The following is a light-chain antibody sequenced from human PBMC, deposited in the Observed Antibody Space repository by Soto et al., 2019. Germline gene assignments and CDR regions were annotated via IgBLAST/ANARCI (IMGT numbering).Light chain of an antibody. CDR1: SSDVGAFNY. Sequence: QSVLTQPASVSGSSGQSITISCTGTSSDVGAFNYVSWYQQHPGKAPKLMIYAVTNRPSGVSNRFSGSKSGNTASLTISGLQAEDEADYYCSSYTNDKSYVFGTGTKVTV. CDR3: SSYTNDKSYV. J-gene: IGLJ1*01. V-gene: IGLV2-14*03. CDR2: AVT.